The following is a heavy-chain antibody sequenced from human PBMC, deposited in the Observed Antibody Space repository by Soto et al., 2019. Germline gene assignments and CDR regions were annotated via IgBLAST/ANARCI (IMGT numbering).Heavy chain of an antibody. CDR2: IYSGGST. CDR1: GFTVSSNY. D-gene: IGHD3-10*01. CDR3: ARYPGGGHKYGMDV. Sequence: EVQLVETGGGLIQPGGSLRLSCAASGFTVSSNYMSWVRQAPGKGLEWVSVIYSGGSTYYADSVKGRFTISRDNSKNTLYLQMNSLRAEDTAVYYCARYPGGGHKYGMDVWGQGTTVTVSS. V-gene: IGHV3-53*05. J-gene: IGHJ6*02.